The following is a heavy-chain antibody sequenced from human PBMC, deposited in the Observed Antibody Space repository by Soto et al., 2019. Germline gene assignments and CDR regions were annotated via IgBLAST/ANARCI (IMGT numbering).Heavy chain of an antibody. Sequence: SETLSLTCAVYGGSFSGYYWSWIRQPPGKGLEWIGEINHSGSTNYNPSLKSRVTISVDTSKNQFSLKLSSVTAADTAVYYCGRGKGYCSGGSCYSFRNGYYFDYWGQGTLVTVSS. CDR2: INHSGST. D-gene: IGHD2-15*01. CDR3: GRGKGYCSGGSCYSFRNGYYFDY. V-gene: IGHV4-34*01. J-gene: IGHJ4*02. CDR1: GGSFSGYY.